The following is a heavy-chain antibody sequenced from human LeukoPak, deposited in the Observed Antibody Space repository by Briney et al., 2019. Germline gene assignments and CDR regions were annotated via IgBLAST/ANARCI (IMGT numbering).Heavy chain of an antibody. V-gene: IGHV4-59*01. CDR1: GGSISSYY. D-gene: IGHD2-15*01. J-gene: IGHJ4*02. CDR3: ARGGWRGVDY. Sequence: PSETLSLTCTVSGGSISSYYWSWIRQPPGKGLEWIGYIYYSGSTNYNPSLKSRVTISVDTSKNQFSLKLSSVTAADTAVYYCARGGWRGVDYWGQGTLVTVSS. CDR2: IYYSGST.